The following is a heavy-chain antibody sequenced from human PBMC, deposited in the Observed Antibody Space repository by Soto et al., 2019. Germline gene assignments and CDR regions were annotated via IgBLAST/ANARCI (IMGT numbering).Heavy chain of an antibody. CDR1: GYTFNSYG. CDR2: ISAYNGNT. Sequence: QVQLVQSGAEVKKPWSSVKVSCKASGYTFNSYGISWVRQAPGQGLEWMGWISAYNGNTNYVQKVQGRVTMTTDTSTSIAYMELRSLRSDDTAVYYYSRCGGNAPRPVDYWVQVTMGTVS. V-gene: IGHV1-18*01. CDR3: SRCGGNAPRPVDY. J-gene: IGHJ4*02. D-gene: IGHD5-12*01.